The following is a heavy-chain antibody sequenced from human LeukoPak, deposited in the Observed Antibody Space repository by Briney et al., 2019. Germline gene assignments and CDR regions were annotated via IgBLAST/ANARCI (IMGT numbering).Heavy chain of an antibody. CDR1: EFTFNRYW. CDR3: TRDALFGSGRTHLDF. D-gene: IGHD3-10*01. J-gene: IGHJ4*02. Sequence: GGSLRLFCAASEFTFNRYWMSWVRDAPGKGLQCLANIKQDGSEAHYVDSVKGRFTISRDNAKNSLSLQMNSLNVDDTGVYFCTRDALFGSGRTHLDFWSQGTLVSVSS. V-gene: IGHV3-7*04. CDR2: IKQDGSEA.